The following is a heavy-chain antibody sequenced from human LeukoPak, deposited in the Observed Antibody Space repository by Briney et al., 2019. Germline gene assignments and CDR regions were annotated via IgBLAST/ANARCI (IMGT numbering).Heavy chain of an antibody. V-gene: IGHV3-74*01. D-gene: IGHD3-22*01. CDR1: GFTFSSYW. CDR2: TNSDGSST. Sequence: GGSLRLSCAASGFTFSSYWMHWVRQTPGKGLVSVSRTNSDGSSTRYADSVRGRFTISRDNAKNTLYLQMNSLRAEDTAVYYCASPFYYGSGGHPFDYWGQGTLVTVSS. CDR3: ASPFYYGSGGHPFDY. J-gene: IGHJ4*02.